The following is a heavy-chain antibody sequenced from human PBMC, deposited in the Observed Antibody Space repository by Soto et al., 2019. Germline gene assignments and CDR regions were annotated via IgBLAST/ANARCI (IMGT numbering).Heavy chain of an antibody. J-gene: IGHJ4*02. CDR1: GGTFSSYT. Sequence: QVQLVQSGAEVKKPGSSVKVSCKASGGTFSSYTISWVRQAPGQGLEWMGRIIPILGIANYAQKFQVRVTITADKSKSTAYMELSSLRSEDTAVYYCARDPPRAYCGDDCSADYWGQGTLVTVSS. D-gene: IGHD2-21*02. V-gene: IGHV1-69*08. CDR2: IIPILGIA. CDR3: ARDPPRAYCGDDCSADY.